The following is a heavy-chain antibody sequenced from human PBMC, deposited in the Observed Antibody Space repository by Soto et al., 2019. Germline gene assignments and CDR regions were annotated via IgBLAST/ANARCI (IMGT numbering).Heavy chain of an antibody. V-gene: IGHV1-18*01. CDR2: ISAYNGNT. CDR1: GYTFTSYG. CDR3: TLNLYYYDSSGYKYAY. D-gene: IGHD3-22*01. J-gene: IGHJ4*02. Sequence: ASVKVSCKASGYTFTSYGISWVRQAPGQGLEWMGWISAYNGNTNYAQKLQGRVTMTTDTSTSTAYMELRSLRSDDTAVYYCTLNLYYYDSSGYKYAYWGQGTLVTVSS.